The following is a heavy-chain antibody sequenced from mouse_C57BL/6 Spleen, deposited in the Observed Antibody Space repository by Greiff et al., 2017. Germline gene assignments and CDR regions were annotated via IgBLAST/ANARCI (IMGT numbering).Heavy chain of an antibody. CDR3: ARAGRFSYYFDY. Sequence: EVKLVESGGGLVKPGGSLKLSCAASGFTFSSYAMSWVRQTPEKRLEWVATISDGGSYTYYPDNVKGRFTISRDNAKNNLYLQMSHLKYEDTAMYYCARAGRFSYYFDYWGQGTTLTVSS. J-gene: IGHJ2*01. CDR1: GFTFSSYA. CDR2: ISDGGSYT. V-gene: IGHV5-4*03.